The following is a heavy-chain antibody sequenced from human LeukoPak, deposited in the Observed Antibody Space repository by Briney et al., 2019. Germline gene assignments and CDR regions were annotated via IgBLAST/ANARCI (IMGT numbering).Heavy chain of an antibody. CDR3: ARRSSGWYIDY. Sequence: PSETLSLTCTVSGGSISSYYWSWILQPPGKGLEWIGYIYYSGSTNYNPSLKSRVTISVDTSENQFSLKLSSVTAADTAVYYCARRSSGWYIDYWGQGTLVTVSS. CDR2: IYYSGST. J-gene: IGHJ4*02. CDR1: GGSISSYY. D-gene: IGHD6-19*01. V-gene: IGHV4-59*01.